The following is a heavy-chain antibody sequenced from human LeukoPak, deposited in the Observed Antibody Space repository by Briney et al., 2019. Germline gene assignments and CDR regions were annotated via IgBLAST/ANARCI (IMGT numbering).Heavy chain of an antibody. CDR2: ISGSGGST. D-gene: IGHD2-21*02. CDR3: AKGGHIVVVTAIRWFDP. V-gene: IGHV3-23*01. Sequence: GGSLRLSCAASGFTFSSYAMSWVRQAPGRGLEWVSAISGSGGSTYYADSVKGRFTISRDNSKNTLYLQMNSLRAEDTAVYYCAKGGHIVVVTAIRWFDPWGQGTLGTVSS. CDR1: GFTFSSYA. J-gene: IGHJ5*02.